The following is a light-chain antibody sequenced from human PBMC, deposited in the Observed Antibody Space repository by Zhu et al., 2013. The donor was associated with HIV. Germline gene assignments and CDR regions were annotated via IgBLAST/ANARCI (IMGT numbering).Light chain of an antibody. CDR2: GTF. V-gene: IGKV3-20*01. CDR1: QSVANS. Sequence: EIVLTQSPVTLSLSPGERATLSCRASQSVANSLAWYQQKPGQAPRLLIYGTFSRATGIPDRFSGSGSGTDFTLTISRLEPEDFAVYYCQQYDSSPLTFGGGTKVEI. J-gene: IGKJ4*01. CDR3: QQYDSSPLT.